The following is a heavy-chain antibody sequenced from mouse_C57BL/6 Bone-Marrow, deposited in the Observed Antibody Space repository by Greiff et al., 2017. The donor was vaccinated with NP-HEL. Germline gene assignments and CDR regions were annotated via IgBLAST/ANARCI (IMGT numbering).Heavy chain of an antibody. J-gene: IGHJ1*03. Sequence: EVKLMESEGGLVQPGSSMKLSCTASGFTFSDYYMAWVRQVPEKGLEWVANINYDGSSTYYLDSLKSRFIISRDNAKNILYLQMSSLKSEDTATYYCARDGHYGSSYWYFDVWGTGTTVTVSS. D-gene: IGHD1-1*01. CDR3: ARDGHYGSSYWYFDV. CDR2: INYDGSST. V-gene: IGHV5-16*01. CDR1: GFTFSDYY.